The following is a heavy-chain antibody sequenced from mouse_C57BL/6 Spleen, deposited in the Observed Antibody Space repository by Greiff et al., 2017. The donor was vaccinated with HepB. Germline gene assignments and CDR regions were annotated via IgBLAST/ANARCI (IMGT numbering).Heavy chain of an antibody. CDR1: GFNIKDTY. J-gene: IGHJ2*01. CDR2: IDTANGNT. D-gene: IGHD1-3*01. CDR3: ARIKE. Sequence: EVQLQQSGAELVKPGASVKLSCTASGFNIKDTYMHWVKQRPEQGLEWIGRIDTANGNTKYDPKFQGKATITADTSSNTDYLQLRSQTSEDTAVDEWARIKEWGQGTTLTVSS. V-gene: IGHV14-3*02.